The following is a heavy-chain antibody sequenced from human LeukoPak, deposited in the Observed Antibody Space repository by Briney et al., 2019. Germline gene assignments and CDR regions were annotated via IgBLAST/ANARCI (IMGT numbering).Heavy chain of an antibody. CDR1: GGSISAFY. CDR3: ARDRIPGYSKLENWFDP. Sequence: PSETLSLTCTISGGSISAFYWSWIRQPPGKGLEWIGNIYHSGSTNYNPSLKSRVTISVDTSKNQFSLKLSSVTAADTAVYYCARDRIPGYSKLENWFDPWGQGTLVTVSS. J-gene: IGHJ5*02. CDR2: IYHSGST. V-gene: IGHV4-59*01. D-gene: IGHD4-11*01.